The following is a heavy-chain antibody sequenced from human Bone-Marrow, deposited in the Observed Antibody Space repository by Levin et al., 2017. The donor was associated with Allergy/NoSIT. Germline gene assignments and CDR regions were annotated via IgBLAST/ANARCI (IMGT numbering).Heavy chain of an antibody. J-gene: IGHJ4*02. CDR1: GFTFSNYE. D-gene: IGHD3-22*01. Sequence: GESLKISCVASGFTFSNYEINWVRQAPGKGLEWVAYISSSAVSIYYSDSVKGRFTISRDNGKNSLYLQMNSLRVEDTAVYYCARGPSYTDSSAKYFDYWGQGTLGTVSS. CDR3: ARGPSYTDSSAKYFDY. CDR2: ISSSAVSI. V-gene: IGHV3-48*03.